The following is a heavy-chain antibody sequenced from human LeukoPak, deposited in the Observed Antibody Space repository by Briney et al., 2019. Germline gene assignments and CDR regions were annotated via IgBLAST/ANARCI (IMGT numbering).Heavy chain of an antibody. CDR1: GDSVSSNSAA. CDR3: AREKGKYSSPKGSWFDP. Sequence: SQTLSLTCAISGDSVSSNSAAWNWIRQSPSRGLEWLGRTYYRSKWYNDHAVSVKSRITINPDTSKNQFSLQLNSVTPEDTAVYYCAREKGKYSSPKGSWFDPWGQGTLVTVSS. D-gene: IGHD6-6*01. CDR2: TYYRSKWYN. V-gene: IGHV6-1*01. J-gene: IGHJ5*02.